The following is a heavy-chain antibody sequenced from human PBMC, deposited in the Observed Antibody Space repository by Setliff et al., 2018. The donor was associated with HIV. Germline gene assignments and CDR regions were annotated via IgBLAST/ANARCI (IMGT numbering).Heavy chain of an antibody. CDR1: GGSIDNNKYY. V-gene: IGHV4-39*01. J-gene: IGHJ4*02. CDR2: IYHTGRT. CDR3: ATVDGTRYLDY. Sequence: SSETLSLTCSVSGGSIDNNKYYWTWIRQPPGKGLEWTGSIYHTGRTYYNRSLESRLTISIDTSKNQFSLKLTSVTAADPAMYYCATVDGTRYLDYWGQGKLVTVSS. D-gene: IGHD1-1*01.